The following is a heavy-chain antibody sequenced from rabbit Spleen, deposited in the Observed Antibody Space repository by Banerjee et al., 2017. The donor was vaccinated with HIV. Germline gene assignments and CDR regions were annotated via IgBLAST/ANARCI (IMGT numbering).Heavy chain of an antibody. Sequence: QSLEESGGDLVKPGASLTLTCTASGVSFSGDSYMCWVRQAPGKGLEWIACINAGSGGFTYYANWAKGRFSCSKTSSTTVTLQMTSLTAADTATYFCARDTASSFSSYGMDLWGQGTLVTVS. CDR3: ARDTASSFSSYGMDL. CDR2: INAGSGGFT. D-gene: IGHD4-2*01. CDR1: GVSFSGDSY. J-gene: IGHJ6*01. V-gene: IGHV1S40*01.